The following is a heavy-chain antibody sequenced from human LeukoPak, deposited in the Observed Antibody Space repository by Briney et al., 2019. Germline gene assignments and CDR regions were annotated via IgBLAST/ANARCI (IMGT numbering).Heavy chain of an antibody. CDR1: GFTFSSYS. CDR2: INTDGSSI. V-gene: IGHV3-74*01. Sequence: PGGSLRLSCAASGFTFSSYSMNWVRQAPGKGLVWVSRINTDGSSINYADSVKGRFTISRDNAKNTLYLQMSSLRAEDTAVYYCARGTARFDYWGQGTLVTVSS. J-gene: IGHJ4*02. CDR3: ARGTARFDY.